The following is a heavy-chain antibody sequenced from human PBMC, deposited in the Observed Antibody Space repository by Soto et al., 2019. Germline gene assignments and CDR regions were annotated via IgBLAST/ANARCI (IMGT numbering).Heavy chain of an antibody. V-gene: IGHV3-30*18. CDR2: ISYDGSNK. CDR1: GFTFSSYG. CDR3: AKGGLRFLEWLWGDAFDI. J-gene: IGHJ3*02. Sequence: QVQLVESGGGVVQPGRSLRLSCAASGFTFSSYGMHWVRQAPGKGLEWVAVISYDGSNKYYADSVKGRFTISRDNSKNTLYLQMNSLRAEDTAVYYCAKGGLRFLEWLWGDAFDIWGQGTMVTVSS. D-gene: IGHD3-3*01.